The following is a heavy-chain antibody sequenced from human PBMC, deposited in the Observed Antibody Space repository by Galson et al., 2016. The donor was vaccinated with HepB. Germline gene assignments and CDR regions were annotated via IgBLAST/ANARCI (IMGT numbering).Heavy chain of an antibody. CDR1: GFAFTKFD. D-gene: IGHD3-10*01. Sequence: SVKVSCKASGFAFTKFDINWVRQATGQGLEWMGWINPHSGDTAYAQKFQGRLTMTRNISITTAYMELSSLRSEDTAVYYCARDRHYYGSVSYPSRYFDYWGQGTLVTVSS. CDR3: ARDRHYYGSVSYPSRYFDY. V-gene: IGHV1-8*01. CDR2: INPHSGDT. J-gene: IGHJ4*02.